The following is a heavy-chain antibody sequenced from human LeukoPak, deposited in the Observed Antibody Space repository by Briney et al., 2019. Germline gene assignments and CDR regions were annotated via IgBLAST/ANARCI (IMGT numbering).Heavy chain of an antibody. CDR1: GFTFSSYA. D-gene: IGHD1-26*01. CDR3: AKDSTGSYYAY. CDR2: IRSSGGST. V-gene: IGHV3-23*01. J-gene: IGHJ4*02. Sequence: PGGSLRLSCAASGFTFSSYAMSWVRQAPGKGLEWVSAIRSSGGSTYYAGSVKGRFTISRDNSKNTLYLQMNSLRAEDTAVYYCAKDSTGSYYAYWGQGTLVTVSS.